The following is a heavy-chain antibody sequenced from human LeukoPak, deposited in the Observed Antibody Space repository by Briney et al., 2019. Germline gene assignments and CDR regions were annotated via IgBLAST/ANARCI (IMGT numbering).Heavy chain of an antibody. J-gene: IGHJ2*01. CDR1: GGSLSGYY. CDR2: INHSGST. CDR3: ARVRKLRNWYFDL. V-gene: IGHV4-34*01. D-gene: IGHD1-7*01. Sequence: SETLSLTCAVYGGSLSGYYWSWIRQPPGKGLEWIGEINHSGSTNYNPSLKSRVTISVDTSKNQFSLKLSSVTAADTAVYYCARVRKLRNWYFDLWGRGTLVTVSS.